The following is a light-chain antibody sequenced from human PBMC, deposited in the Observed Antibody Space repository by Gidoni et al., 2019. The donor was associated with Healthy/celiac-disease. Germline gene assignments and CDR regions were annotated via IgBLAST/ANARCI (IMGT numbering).Light chain of an antibody. CDR3: SSYAGSNNLV. J-gene: IGLJ1*01. CDR1: SSDVGGYNY. CDR2: EVS. V-gene: IGLV2-8*01. Sequence: QPALTQPPSASGSPGQSVTISCTGTSSDVGGYNYVSWYQPHPGKAPKLMIYEVSKRPSGVPDRFSGSKSGNTASLTVSGLQAEDEADYYCSSYAGSNNLVFGTGTKVTVL.